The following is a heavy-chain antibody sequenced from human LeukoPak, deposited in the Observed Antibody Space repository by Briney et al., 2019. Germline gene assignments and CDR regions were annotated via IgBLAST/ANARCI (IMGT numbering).Heavy chain of an antibody. CDR3: VKARMPHCGTDCLES. CDR2: IRGSGGGT. Sequence: GESLRLSCAASGFTFSNYGMSWVRQAPGKGLEWVSVIRGSGGGTYYADSVKGRFTISRDNSKNTVYLQMISLRAEDTAVYYCVKARMPHCGTDCLESWGQGTLVTVSS. D-gene: IGHD2-21*02. J-gene: IGHJ4*02. V-gene: IGHV3-23*01. CDR1: GFTFSNYG.